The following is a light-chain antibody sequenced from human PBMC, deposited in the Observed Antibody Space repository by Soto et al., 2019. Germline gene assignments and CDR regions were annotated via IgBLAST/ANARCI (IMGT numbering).Light chain of an antibody. V-gene: IGKV3-15*01. Sequence: ERVMTQSPATLSVTPGERATLSCRASQSVNSNLAWYQHKPGQAPTLLIYGASTRATGIPARFSGSGSGTEFTLTISSLQSEDFAVYYCQQYNNWPLTFGGGTKV. CDR2: GAS. CDR1: QSVNSN. CDR3: QQYNNWPLT. J-gene: IGKJ4*01.